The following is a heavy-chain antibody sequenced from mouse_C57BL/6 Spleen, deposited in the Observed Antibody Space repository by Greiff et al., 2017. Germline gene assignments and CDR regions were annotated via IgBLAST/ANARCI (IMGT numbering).Heavy chain of an antibody. CDR3: AKRGTTVVATDWYFDV. V-gene: IGHV2-5*01. D-gene: IGHD1-1*01. CDR2: IWRGGST. Sequence: VQLQQSGPGLVQPSQSLSITCTVSGFSLTSYGVHWVRQSPGKGLEWLGVIWRGGSTDYNAAFMSRLSITKDNSKSQVFFKMNSLQADDTAIYYCAKRGTTVVATDWYFDVRGTGTTVTVSS. J-gene: IGHJ1*03. CDR1: GFSLTSYG.